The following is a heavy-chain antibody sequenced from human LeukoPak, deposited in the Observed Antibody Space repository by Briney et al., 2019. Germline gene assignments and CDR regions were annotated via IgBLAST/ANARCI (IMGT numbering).Heavy chain of an antibody. CDR1: GGSISSNNYY. J-gene: IGHJ3*02. D-gene: IGHD6-13*01. CDR3: TRGTQGSSTWYPI. V-gene: IGHV4-39*01. CDR2: MSYTLNT. Sequence: TSQTLSLTCTVSGGSISSNNYYWGWLRQPPGKGLEWLVRMSYTLNTYTHPSLKGPFTISVDTSKNQFSVRLRSVTAADTAVYFCTRGTQGSSTWYPIWGQGTMVTVSS.